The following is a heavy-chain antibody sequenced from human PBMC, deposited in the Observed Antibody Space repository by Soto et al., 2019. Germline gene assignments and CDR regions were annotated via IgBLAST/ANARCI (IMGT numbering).Heavy chain of an antibody. V-gene: IGHV5-10-1*01. CDR2: IDPSDSQT. Sequence: GESLKISCKGSGYSFAGYWITWVRQKPGKGLEWMGRIDPSDSQTYYSPSFRGHVTITVTKSITTVFLQWSSLRASDTAMYYCARQIYDSDTGPNFQYYFDSWGQGTPVTVS. D-gene: IGHD3-22*01. CDR1: GYSFAGYW. CDR3: ARQIYDSDTGPNFQYYFDS. J-gene: IGHJ4*02.